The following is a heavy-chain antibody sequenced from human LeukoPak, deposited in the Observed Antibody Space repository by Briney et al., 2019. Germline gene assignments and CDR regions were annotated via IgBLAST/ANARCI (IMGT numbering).Heavy chain of an antibody. CDR1: GFTVSSNY. Sequence: PGGSLRLSCAASGFTVSSNYMSWVRQAPGKGLEWVSAISGSGGSTYYADSVKGRFTISRDNSENTLYLQMNSLRAEDTAVYYCAKGNIVGGGYFDYWGQGTLVTVSS. CDR3: AKGNIVGGGYFDY. V-gene: IGHV3-23*01. J-gene: IGHJ4*02. CDR2: ISGSGGST. D-gene: IGHD2/OR15-2a*01.